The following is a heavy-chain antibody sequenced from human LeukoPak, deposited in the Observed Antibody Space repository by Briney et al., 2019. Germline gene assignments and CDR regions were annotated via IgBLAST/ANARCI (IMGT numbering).Heavy chain of an antibody. CDR1: GFTFSSYA. Sequence: GGSLRLSCAASGFTFSSYAMHWVRQAPGKGLEWVAVISYDGSNKYYADSVKGRFTISRDNSKNTLYLQMNSLRAEDTAVYYCARVRHGYSSSWYYYYYYMDVWGKGTTVTVSS. D-gene: IGHD6-13*01. V-gene: IGHV3-30*04. CDR2: ISYDGSNK. CDR3: ARVRHGYSSSWYYYYYYMDV. J-gene: IGHJ6*03.